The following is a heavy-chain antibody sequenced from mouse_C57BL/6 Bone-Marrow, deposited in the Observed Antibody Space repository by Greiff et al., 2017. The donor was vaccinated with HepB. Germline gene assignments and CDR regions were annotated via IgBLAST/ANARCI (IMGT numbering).Heavy chain of an antibody. CDR2: IDPEDGDT. Sequence: VQLQQSGAELVRPGASVKLSCTASGFNIKDYYMHWVKQRPEQGLEWIGRIDPEDGDTEYAPKFQGKATMTADTSSNTAYLQLSSLTSEDTAVYYCTTGITTVVEDWYFDVWGTGTTVTVSS. CDR1: GFNIKDYY. J-gene: IGHJ1*03. CDR3: TTGITTVVEDWYFDV. D-gene: IGHD1-1*01. V-gene: IGHV14-1*01.